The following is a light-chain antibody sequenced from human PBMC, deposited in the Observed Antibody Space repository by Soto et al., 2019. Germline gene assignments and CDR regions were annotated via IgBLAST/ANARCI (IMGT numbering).Light chain of an antibody. J-gene: IGLJ3*02. CDR2: DNN. V-gene: IGLV1-51*01. Sequence: QSVLTQPPSVSAAAGQRVSISCSGSRSNIGNNYVSWYRQVPGTAPQLLIYDNNKRPSGIPDRFSGSKSGTSATLAITGLQTGDEADYYCGTWDTSLSVNWVFGGVTKLTVL. CDR1: RSNIGNNY. CDR3: GTWDTSLSVNWV.